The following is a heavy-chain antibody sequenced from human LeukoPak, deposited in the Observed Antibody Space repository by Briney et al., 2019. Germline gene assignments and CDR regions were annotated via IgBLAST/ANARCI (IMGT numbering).Heavy chain of an antibody. V-gene: IGHV1-2*02. Sequence: ASVKVSCKASGYTFTGYYMHWVRQAPGQGLEWMGWINPNSGGTNYAQKFQGRVTMTRDTSISTAYMELSRLRSGDTAVYYCARVDPRSSSWYWELLFDYWGQGTLVTVSS. D-gene: IGHD6-13*01. CDR3: ARVDPRSSSWYWELLFDY. CDR2: INPNSGGT. CDR1: GYTFTGYY. J-gene: IGHJ4*02.